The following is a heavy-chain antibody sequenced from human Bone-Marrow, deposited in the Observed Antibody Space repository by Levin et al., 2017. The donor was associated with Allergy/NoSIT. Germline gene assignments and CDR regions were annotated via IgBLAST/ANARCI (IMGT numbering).Heavy chain of an antibody. J-gene: IGHJ4*02. V-gene: IGHV4-34*01. Sequence: SETLSLTCAVYGGSFSGYYWSWIRQPPGKGLEWIGEINHSGSTKYNPSLKSRVTISVDTSKNQFSLKLSSVTAADTAVYYCARGDPMNGVAVAGLYLDYWGQGTLVTVSS. CDR2: INHSGST. D-gene: IGHD6-19*01. CDR1: GGSFSGYY. CDR3: ARGDPMNGVAVAGLYLDY.